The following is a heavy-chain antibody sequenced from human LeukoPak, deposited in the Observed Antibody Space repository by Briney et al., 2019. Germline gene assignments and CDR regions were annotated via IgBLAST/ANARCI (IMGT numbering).Heavy chain of an antibody. CDR2: INGDGSWT. Sequence: GGSLRLSCAASGNYWMHWVRQAPGKGLVWVSHINGDGSWTSYADSVKGRFTISKDNAKNTVYLQMNSLRAEDTAVYYCVSFYETYWGRGTLVTVSS. D-gene: IGHD2/OR15-2a*01. V-gene: IGHV3-74*01. CDR1: GNYW. CDR3: VSFYETY. J-gene: IGHJ4*02.